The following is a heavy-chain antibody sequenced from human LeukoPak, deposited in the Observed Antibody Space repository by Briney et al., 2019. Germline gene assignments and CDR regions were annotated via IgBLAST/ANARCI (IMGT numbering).Heavy chain of an antibody. CDR2: ISSSSSYI. V-gene: IGHV3-21*01. CDR3: ARDRRGSYPLYYFDY. CDR1: GFTFSSYS. D-gene: IGHD1-26*01. J-gene: IGHJ4*02. Sequence: GGSLRLSCAASGFTFSSYSMNWVRQAPGKGLEWVSSISSSSSYIYYADSVKGRFTISRDNAKNSLYLQMNSLRAEDTAVYYCARDRRGSYPLYYFDYWGQGTLVTVSS.